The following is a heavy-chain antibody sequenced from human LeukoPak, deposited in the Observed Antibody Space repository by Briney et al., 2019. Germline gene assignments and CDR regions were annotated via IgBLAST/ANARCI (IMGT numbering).Heavy chain of an antibody. J-gene: IGHJ4*02. CDR1: GFTFSSYE. V-gene: IGHV3-48*03. CDR3: AREMATTGVVDY. Sequence: GGSLRLSCAASGFTFSSYEMNWVRQAPGKGLEWVSYISSSGSTIYYADSVKGRFTISRDNAKNSLYLQMNSLRAEDTAVYYCAREMATTGVVDYWGQGTLVTVSS. D-gene: IGHD5-24*01. CDR2: ISSSGSTI.